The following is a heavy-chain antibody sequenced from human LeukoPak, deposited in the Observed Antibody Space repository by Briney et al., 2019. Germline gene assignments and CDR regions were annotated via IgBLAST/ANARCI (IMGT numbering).Heavy chain of an antibody. D-gene: IGHD2-15*01. CDR3: AILVVAATFDY. J-gene: IGHJ4*02. Sequence: GASVKVSCKASGYTLTGYYMHWVRQAPGQGLEWMGWINPNSGGTNYAEKFQGRVTVTRDTSISTAYMELSRLRSDDTAVYYCAILVVAATFDYWGQGTLVTVSS. V-gene: IGHV1-2*02. CDR1: GYTLTGYY. CDR2: INPNSGGT.